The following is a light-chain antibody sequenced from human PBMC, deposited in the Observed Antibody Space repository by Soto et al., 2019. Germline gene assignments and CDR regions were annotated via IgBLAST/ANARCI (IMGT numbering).Light chain of an antibody. CDR2: ENN. Sequence: QSVLTQPPSVSEAPGQRVTIFCTGSSSNIGAGYEAHWYQQVPGTAPKLLIYENNNRPSGFRDRFSGSKSGTSASLAITGLQAEDEAEYYCQSYDSSLSGYVFGTGTKLTVL. CDR3: QSYDSSLSGYV. V-gene: IGLV1-40*01. J-gene: IGLJ1*01. CDR1: SSNIGAGYE.